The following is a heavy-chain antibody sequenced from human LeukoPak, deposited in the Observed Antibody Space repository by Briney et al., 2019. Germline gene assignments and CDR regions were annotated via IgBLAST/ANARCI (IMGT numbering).Heavy chain of an antibody. D-gene: IGHD6-6*01. CDR3: TKGRGSSSVFES. CDR2: ISGSGGST. Sequence: PGGSLRLSCAASGFTFSSYAMSWVRQAPGKGLEWVSAISGSGGSTYYAESVKGRFTISRDNSKNMLYLQMNTLRVEDTAVYYCTKGRGSSSVFESWGQGTLVTVSS. V-gene: IGHV3-23*01. CDR1: GFTFSSYA. J-gene: IGHJ4*02.